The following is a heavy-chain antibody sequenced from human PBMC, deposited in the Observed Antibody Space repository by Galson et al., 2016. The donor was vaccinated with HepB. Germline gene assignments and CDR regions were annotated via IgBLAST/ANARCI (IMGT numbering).Heavy chain of an antibody. CDR2: ISWNSGSI. J-gene: IGHJ4*02. CDR3: ARLLYTYTYRAGFRSYYFDS. D-gene: IGHD3-3*01. Sequence: SLRLSCAASGFIFKDYAMHWVRQAPGKGLEWVSSISWNSGSIGYADSVKGRFTISRDNAKNSLYLQMNSLRAEDTAIFYCARLLYTYTYRAGFRSYYFDSWGQGTLVTVSS. V-gene: IGHV3-9*01. CDR1: GFIFKDYA.